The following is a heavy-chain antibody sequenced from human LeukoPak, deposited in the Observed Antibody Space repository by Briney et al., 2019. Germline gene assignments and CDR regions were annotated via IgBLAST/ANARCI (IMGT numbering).Heavy chain of an antibody. CDR1: GYTFTSYD. V-gene: IGHV1-8*01. Sequence: GASVKVSCKASGYTFTSYDINWVRQATGQGLEWMGWMNPNSGNTDYAQKFQGRVTMTRNTSISIAYMELSSLTSEDTAVYYCARGGVRENWLDPWGQGTLVTVSS. J-gene: IGHJ5*02. D-gene: IGHD3-10*01. CDR2: MNPNSGNT. CDR3: ARGGVRENWLDP.